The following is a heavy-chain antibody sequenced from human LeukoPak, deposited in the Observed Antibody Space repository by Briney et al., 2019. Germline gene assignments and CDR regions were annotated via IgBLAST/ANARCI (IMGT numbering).Heavy chain of an antibody. V-gene: IGHV4-34*01. D-gene: IGHD6-19*01. Sequence: SETLSLTCAVYGGSFSGYYWSWIRQPPGKGLEWIGEINHSGSTNYNPSLKSRVTISVDTSKNQFSLKLSSVTAADTAVYYCARLGYSSGWYGTQDYWGQGTLVTVSS. CDR3: ARLGYSSGWYGTQDY. CDR2: INHSGST. CDR1: GGSFSGYY. J-gene: IGHJ4*02.